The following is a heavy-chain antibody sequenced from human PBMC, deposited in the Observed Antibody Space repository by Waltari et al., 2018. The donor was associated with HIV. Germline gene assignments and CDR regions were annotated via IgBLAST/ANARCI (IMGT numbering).Heavy chain of an antibody. D-gene: IGHD3-9*01. Sequence: QLQLQESGPGLVKPSETLSLTCTVSGGSISSSSYYWGWLRQPPGKGLEWIGSIYYSGSTYYNPSLKSRVTISVDTSKNQFSLKLSSVTAADTAVYYCAREYYDILTGRGWFDPWGQGTLVTVSS. CDR1: GGSISSSSYY. CDR3: AREYYDILTGRGWFDP. CDR2: IYYSGST. V-gene: IGHV4-39*07. J-gene: IGHJ5*02.